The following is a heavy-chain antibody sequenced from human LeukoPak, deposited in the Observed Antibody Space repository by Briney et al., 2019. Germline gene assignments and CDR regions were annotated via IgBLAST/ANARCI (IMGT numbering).Heavy chain of an antibody. J-gene: IGHJ4*02. CDR1: GFTFDDYG. Sequence: GESLRLSCAASGFTFDDYGMSWVRQAPGNGLEWVSRINWNGGSTGYADSVKGRFTISRDNAKNSLYLQMNSLRAEDTALYYCARVPETREQLGAIDYWGQGTLVTVSS. CDR2: INWNGGST. V-gene: IGHV3-20*04. D-gene: IGHD6-13*01. CDR3: ARVPETREQLGAIDY.